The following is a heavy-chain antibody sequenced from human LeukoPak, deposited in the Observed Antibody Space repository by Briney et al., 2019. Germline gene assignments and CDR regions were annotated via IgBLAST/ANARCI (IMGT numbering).Heavy chain of an antibody. Sequence: GGSLRLSCAASGLTFSDYYMSWIRQAPGKGLEWVSYISSSGSTIYYADSVKGRFTISRDNAKNSLYLQMNSLRAEDTAVYYCARDGGNSGYDPDVYYYYGMDVWGQGTTVTVSS. V-gene: IGHV3-11*01. CDR3: ARDGGNSGYDPDVYYYYGMDV. J-gene: IGHJ6*02. D-gene: IGHD5-12*01. CDR1: GLTFSDYY. CDR2: ISSSGSTI.